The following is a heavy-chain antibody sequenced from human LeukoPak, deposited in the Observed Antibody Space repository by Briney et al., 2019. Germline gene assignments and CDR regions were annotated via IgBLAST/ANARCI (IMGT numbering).Heavy chain of an antibody. CDR2: ITSGSTYI. CDR3: VNEYSSSSGRYFQY. J-gene: IGHJ1*01. V-gene: IGHV3-21*01. CDR1: GFPFSSFR. Sequence: GGSLRLSCEASGFPFSSFRMNWVRKPPGKGLEWVSSITSGSTYIYYADSVKGRFTISRDNDKNSLYLQMNSLRVEDTAVYYCVNEYSSSSGRYFQYWGQGTLVTVSS. D-gene: IGHD6-6*01.